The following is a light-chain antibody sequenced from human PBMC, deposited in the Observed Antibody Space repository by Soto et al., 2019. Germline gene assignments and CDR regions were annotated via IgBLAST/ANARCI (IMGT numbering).Light chain of an antibody. J-gene: IGLJ1*01. V-gene: IGLV2-14*01. CDR3: TSYAGSNNHV. CDR1: SSDVGGYNY. CDR2: DVS. Sequence: QSALTQPASVSGSPGQSITISCTGTSSDVGGYNYVSWYQQHPGKAPKLMIYDVSNRPSRVSNRFSGSKSGNTASLTISGLQAEDEADYYCTSYAGSNNHVFGTGTKLTVL.